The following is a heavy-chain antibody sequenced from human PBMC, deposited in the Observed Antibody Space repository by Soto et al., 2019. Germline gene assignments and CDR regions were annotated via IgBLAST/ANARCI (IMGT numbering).Heavy chain of an antibody. D-gene: IGHD5-12*01. V-gene: IGHV4-39*01. CDR2: IYYSGST. CDR3: ARSGYDLRPYHFDY. Sequence: SETLSLTCTVSGGSISSSSYYWGWIRQPPGKGLEWIGSIYYSGSTYYNPSLESRVTISVDTSKNQFSLKLSSVTAADTAVYYCARSGYDLRPYHFDYWGQGALVTVSS. CDR1: GGSISSSSYY. J-gene: IGHJ4*02.